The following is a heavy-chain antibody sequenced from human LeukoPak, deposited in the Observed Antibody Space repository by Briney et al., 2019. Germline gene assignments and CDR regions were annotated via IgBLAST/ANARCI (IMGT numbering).Heavy chain of an antibody. CDR2: INQDGSEK. CDR3: ARDGHPFDS. J-gene: IGHJ4*02. V-gene: IGHV3-7*01. Sequence: GGSLRLSCAASGVRFSSYWMSWVRQAPGKGLEWVANINQDGSEKYYVDSVKGRFTVSRDNAKNSLFLQMNSLRTEDTGVYYCARDGHPFDSWGQGTLVTVSS. CDR1: GVRFSSYW.